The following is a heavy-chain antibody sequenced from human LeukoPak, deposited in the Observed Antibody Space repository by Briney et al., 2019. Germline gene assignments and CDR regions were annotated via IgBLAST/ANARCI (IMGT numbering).Heavy chain of an antibody. D-gene: IGHD4-17*01. V-gene: IGHV3-74*01. J-gene: IGHJ4*02. CDR3: ARDRLMTTVTPFDY. CDR1: GFGFSDYW. CDR2: ISIDGSYT. Sequence: GGSLRLSCAASGFGFSDYWMHWVRQVPGRGPVWVSRISIDGSYTNYADSVKGRFTISRDNAKNTLYLEMNSLRAEDTAVYYCARDRLMTTVTPFDYWGQGTLVTVSS.